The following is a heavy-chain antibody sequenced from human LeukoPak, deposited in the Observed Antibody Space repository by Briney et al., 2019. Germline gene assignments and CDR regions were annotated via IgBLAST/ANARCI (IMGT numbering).Heavy chain of an antibody. Sequence: ASVKVSCKASGYTFTSYYMHWVRQAPGQGLEWMGIINPSGGSTNYAQKLQGRVTMTRDTSTSTVYMELSSLRSEDTAVYYCARDDVVVVGIDYRGQGTLVTVSS. J-gene: IGHJ4*02. CDR1: GYTFTSYY. CDR2: INPSGGST. V-gene: IGHV1-46*04. CDR3: ARDDVVVVGIDY. D-gene: IGHD2-15*01.